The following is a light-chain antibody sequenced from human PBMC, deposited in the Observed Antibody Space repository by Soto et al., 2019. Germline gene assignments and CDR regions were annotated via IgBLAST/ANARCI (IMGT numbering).Light chain of an antibody. CDR3: QQYNDWLRT. CDR2: GAS. Sequence: EIVMTQSPATLSVSPGERATLSCRSSQSVGSSLAWYQQRPGQAPRLLIYGASTRATGIPARFSGSGSGTEFTLTISSLQYEDFAVYYCQQYNDWLRTFGQGTKVEIK. CDR1: QSVGSS. J-gene: IGKJ1*01. V-gene: IGKV3-15*01.